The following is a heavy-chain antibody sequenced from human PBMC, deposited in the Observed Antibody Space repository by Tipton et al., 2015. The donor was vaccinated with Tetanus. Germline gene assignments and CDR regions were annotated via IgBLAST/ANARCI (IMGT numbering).Heavy chain of an antibody. D-gene: IGHD6-13*01. J-gene: IGHJ5*02. CDR1: GDSLYNFY. CDR3: ARGTWLYTSTYHRHWLDP. V-gene: IGHV4-4*07. CDR2: IYASGSA. Sequence: GLVKPSETLSLMCTVPGDSLYNFYWSWLRQPAGKGPEWIGRIYASGSANYRPSLEGRVTMSVDKSNNQVSLRMTSVTAADTAVYYCARGTWLYTSTYHRHWLDPWGQGTLGTVSS.